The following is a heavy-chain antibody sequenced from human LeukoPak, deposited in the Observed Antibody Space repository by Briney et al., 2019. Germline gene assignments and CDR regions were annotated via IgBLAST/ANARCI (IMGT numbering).Heavy chain of an antibody. CDR3: ARDRSSSWFFDY. Sequence: SETLSLTCAVYGGSFSGYYWSWIRQPPGKGLEWIGEINHSGSTNYNPSLKSRVTISVDTSKIQFSLKLSSVTAADTAVYYCARDRSSSWFFDYWGQGTLVTVSS. V-gene: IGHV4-34*01. CDR2: INHSGST. CDR1: GGSFSGYY. J-gene: IGHJ4*02. D-gene: IGHD6-13*01.